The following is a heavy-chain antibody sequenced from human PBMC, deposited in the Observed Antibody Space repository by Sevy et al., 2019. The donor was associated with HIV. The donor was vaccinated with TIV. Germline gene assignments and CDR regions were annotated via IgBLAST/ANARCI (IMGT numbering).Heavy chain of an antibody. D-gene: IGHD5-12*01. CDR3: ARDRAGATSYFDY. Sequence: SETLPLTCAVSGYSIGSGYFWGWIRQPPGKGLEWIGNIYHSGGTSYNPSLKSRVTISVDTSKNQFSLSLNSVTASDTAVYYCARDRAGATSYFDYWGQGTLVTVSS. J-gene: IGHJ4*02. V-gene: IGHV4-38-2*02. CDR1: GYSIGSGYF. CDR2: IYHSGGT.